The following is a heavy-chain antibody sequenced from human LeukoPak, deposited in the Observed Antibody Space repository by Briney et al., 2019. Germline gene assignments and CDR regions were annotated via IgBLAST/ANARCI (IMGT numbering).Heavy chain of an antibody. CDR3: ARDTDYGDYGAFDI. V-gene: IGHV4-59*01. CDR1: GGSISSYY. CDR2: IYYSGST. J-gene: IGHJ3*02. D-gene: IGHD4-17*01. Sequence: PETLSLTCTVSGGSISSYYWSWIRQPPGKGLEWIGYIYYSGSTNYNPSLKSRVTISVDTSKNQFSLKLSSVTAADTAVYYCARDTDYGDYGAFDIWGQGTMVTVSS.